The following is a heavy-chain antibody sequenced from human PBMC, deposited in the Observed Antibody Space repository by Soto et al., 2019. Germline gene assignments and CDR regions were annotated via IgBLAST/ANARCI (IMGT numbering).Heavy chain of an antibody. CDR1: GYKLTGYY. D-gene: IGHD3-3*01. V-gene: IGHV1-2*02. CDR2: INPNSGGT. J-gene: IGHJ6*02. Sequence: SVKVSCKAYGYKLTGYYMNWVLQAPGQGLEWMGWINPNSGGTNDAQKFQGRVTMTRDTSISTAYMELSRLRSDDTAVYYCARAQYYDFWSGFPPSYGMDVWGQGTTVTVSS. CDR3: ARAQYYDFWSGFPPSYGMDV.